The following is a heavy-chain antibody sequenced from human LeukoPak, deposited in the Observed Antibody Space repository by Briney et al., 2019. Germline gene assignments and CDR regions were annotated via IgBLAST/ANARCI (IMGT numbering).Heavy chain of an antibody. CDR2: INHSGST. J-gene: IGHJ5*02. CDR3: ARGREADYDYVWGSNRYDWFDP. V-gene: IGHV4-34*01. CDR1: GGSFSGYH. D-gene: IGHD3-16*02. Sequence: SETLSLTCAVYGGSFSGYHWSWIRQPPGKGLEWIGEINHSGSTNYNPSLKSRVTISVDTSKNQFSLKLSSVTAADTAVYYCARGREADYDYVWGSNRYDWFDPWGQGTLVIVSS.